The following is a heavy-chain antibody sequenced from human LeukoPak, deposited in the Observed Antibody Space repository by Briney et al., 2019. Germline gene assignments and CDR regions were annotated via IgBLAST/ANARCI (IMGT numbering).Heavy chain of an antibody. D-gene: IGHD4-17*01. J-gene: IGHJ4*02. CDR2: IKQGGSEK. CDR3: ARGPNYGDRVDYLDS. CDR1: GFTFNSQW. V-gene: IGHV3-7*01. Sequence: GGSLRLSCAASGFTFNSQWMTWVRQAPGKGLEWVASIKQGGSEKYYADSVKGRFTVSRDDAKNSLYFQMNSLSADDTAVYCARGPNYGDRVDYLDSWGQGTKVTVSS.